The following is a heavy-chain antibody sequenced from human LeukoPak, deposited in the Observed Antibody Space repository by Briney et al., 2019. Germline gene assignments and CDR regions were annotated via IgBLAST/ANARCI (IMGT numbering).Heavy chain of an antibody. CDR3: ARVTTHYYYSYMDV. J-gene: IGHJ6*03. V-gene: IGHV4-30-4*08. CDR2: IYYSGST. Sequence: SETLSLTCTVSGGSISSGDYYWSWIRQPPGKGLEWIGYIYYSGSTYYNPSLKSRVTISVDTSKNQFSLKLSSVTAADTAVYYCARVTTHYYYSYMDVWGKGTTVTVSS. D-gene: IGHD4-11*01. CDR1: GGSISSGDYY.